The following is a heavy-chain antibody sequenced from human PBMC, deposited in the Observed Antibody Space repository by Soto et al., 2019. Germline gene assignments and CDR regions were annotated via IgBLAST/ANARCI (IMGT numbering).Heavy chain of an antibody. J-gene: IGHJ1*01. D-gene: IGHD6-13*01. Sequence: QVQLVQSGAEVKKPGASVKVSCKASGYTFTSYAMHWVRQAPGQRLEWMGWINAGNGNTKYSQKFQGRVTITRDTSASTAYMELSSLRYEDTAVYYCHLIAAAGYYFHHWGEGTLVTVSS. CDR2: INAGNGNT. CDR3: HLIAAAGYYFHH. CDR1: GYTFTSYA. V-gene: IGHV1-3*01.